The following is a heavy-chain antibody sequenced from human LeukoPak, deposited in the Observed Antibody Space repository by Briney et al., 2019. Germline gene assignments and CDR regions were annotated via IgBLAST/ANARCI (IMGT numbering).Heavy chain of an antibody. V-gene: IGHV3-23*01. Sequence: PGGSLRLSCAASGFTFSRYAMSWVRQAPGKGLEWGSGISGSGGSTYYADSVKGRFTISRDNSKNTLYLQMNSLRAEDTAVYYCAKDRMGSYVQMTYFDYWGQGTLVTVSS. D-gene: IGHD5-18*01. J-gene: IGHJ4*02. CDR1: GFTFSRYA. CDR2: ISGSGGST. CDR3: AKDRMGSYVQMTYFDY.